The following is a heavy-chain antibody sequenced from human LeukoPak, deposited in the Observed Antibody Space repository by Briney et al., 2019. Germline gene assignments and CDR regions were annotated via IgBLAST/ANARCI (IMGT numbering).Heavy chain of an antibody. D-gene: IGHD2-2*01. V-gene: IGHV3-7*01. CDR2: IKQDGSEK. CDR1: GFTFSSYW. Sequence: QTGGSLRLSCAASGFTFSSYWMSWVRQAPGKGLEWVANIKQDGSEKYYVDSLKGRFTISKDNAKNALYLQMNSLRAKDTAGYYCARFSWASKVFNSWGQGTLVTVYS. J-gene: IGHJ5*01. CDR3: ARFSWASKVFNS.